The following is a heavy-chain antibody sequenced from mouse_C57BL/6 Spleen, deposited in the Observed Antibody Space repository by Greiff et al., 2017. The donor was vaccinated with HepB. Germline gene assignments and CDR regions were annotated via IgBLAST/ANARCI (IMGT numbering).Heavy chain of an antibody. V-gene: IGHV1-82*01. Sequence: VQLQQSGPELVKPGASVKISCKASGYAFSSSWMNWVKQRPVKGLEWIGRIYPGDGDTNYNGKFKGKATLTAAKSSSTAYMQLISLTSEDSAVYFCAKCSYAMDYWGQGTSVTVSS. CDR2: IYPGDGDT. CDR3: AKCSYAMDY. CDR1: GYAFSSSW. J-gene: IGHJ4*01.